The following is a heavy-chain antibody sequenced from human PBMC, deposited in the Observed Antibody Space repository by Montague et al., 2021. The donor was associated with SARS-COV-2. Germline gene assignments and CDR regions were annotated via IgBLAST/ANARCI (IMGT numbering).Heavy chain of an antibody. J-gene: IGHJ4*02. V-gene: IGHV4-39*01. CDR3: AVEVPFHLDF. CDR1: GDSITNTLYY. CDR2: IYHNGKT. D-gene: IGHD1-1*01. Sequence: SETLSLTCDVSGDSITNTLYYWVWIRQTPGAALEWLGSIYHNGKTYYNPSLKSRVFLSIDKSKNQFSLRLSSVTASETAVYSCAVEVPFHLDFWGQGTLVAVSS.